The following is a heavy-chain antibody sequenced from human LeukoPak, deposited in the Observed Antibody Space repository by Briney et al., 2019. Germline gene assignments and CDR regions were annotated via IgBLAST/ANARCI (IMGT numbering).Heavy chain of an antibody. Sequence: GGSLRLSCAASGFTFSSYWMSWVRQAPGKGLEWVANIKQDGSEKYYVDSVKGRFTISRDNAKNSLYLQMNSLRAEDTAVYYCAGARSQYCSGGSCSPAGYYYYGMDVWGQGTTVTVSS. J-gene: IGHJ6*02. D-gene: IGHD2-15*01. V-gene: IGHV3-7*01. CDR1: GFTFSSYW. CDR2: IKQDGSEK. CDR3: AGARSQYCSGGSCSPAGYYYYGMDV.